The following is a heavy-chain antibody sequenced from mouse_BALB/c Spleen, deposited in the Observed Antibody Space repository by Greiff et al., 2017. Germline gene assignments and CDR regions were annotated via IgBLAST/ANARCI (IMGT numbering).Heavy chain of an antibody. CDR1: GFTFSSYA. CDR2: ISSGGST. J-gene: IGHJ2*01. CDR3: ARGRDGDYEGYYFDY. D-gene: IGHD2-13*01. V-gene: IGHV5-6-5*01. Sequence: DVHLVESGGGLVKPGGSLKLSCAASGFTFSSYAMSWVRQTPEKRLEWVASISSGGSTYYPDSVNGRFTISRDNARNTPYRQMSSLRSEDTAMYYCARGRDGDYEGYYFDYWGQGTTLTVSS.